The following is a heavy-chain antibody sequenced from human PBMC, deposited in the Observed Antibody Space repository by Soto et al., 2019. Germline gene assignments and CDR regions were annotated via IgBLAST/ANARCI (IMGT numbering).Heavy chain of an antibody. CDR1: GASISGFY. V-gene: IGHV4-4*07. J-gene: IGHJ5*02. D-gene: IGHD1-1*01. CDR3: VRDGTKTLWDWFDP. Sequence: PSETLSLTCTVSGASISGFYWSWIRKSAGKGLEWIGRIYATGTTDYNPSLKSRVMMSVDTSKKQFSLKLRSVTAADTAVYYCVRDGTKTLWDWFDPCGQGISVTVSS. CDR2: IYATGTT.